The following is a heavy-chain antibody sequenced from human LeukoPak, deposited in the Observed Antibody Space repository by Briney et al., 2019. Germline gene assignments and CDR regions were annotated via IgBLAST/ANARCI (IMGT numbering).Heavy chain of an antibody. J-gene: IGHJ1*01. CDR1: GYTFTSNY. D-gene: IGHD3-22*01. V-gene: IGHV1-46*01. CDR3: ARVPLSDSSGHYYPH. Sequence: ATVKVSCKASGYTFTSNYIHWVRQAPGQGLEWMGMIYPRDGSTSYAQKFQDRVALARDTSASTAYMELNSLSSEDTAVYYCARVPLSDSSGHYYPHWGQGTLVTVSS. CDR2: IYPRDGST.